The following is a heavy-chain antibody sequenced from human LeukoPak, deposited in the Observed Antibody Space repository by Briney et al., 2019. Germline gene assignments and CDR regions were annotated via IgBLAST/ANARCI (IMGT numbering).Heavy chain of an antibody. CDR1: GFTFSSYG. V-gene: IGHV3-48*03. CDR2: ISSSGSTI. J-gene: IGHJ4*02. Sequence: GGSLRLSCAASGFTFSSYGMNWVRQAPGKGLEWVSYISSSGSTIYYADSVKGRFTISRDNAKNSLYLQMNSLRAEDTAVYYCAREGASLGYYFDYWGQGTLVTVSS. CDR3: AREGASLGYYFDY. D-gene: IGHD4/OR15-4a*01.